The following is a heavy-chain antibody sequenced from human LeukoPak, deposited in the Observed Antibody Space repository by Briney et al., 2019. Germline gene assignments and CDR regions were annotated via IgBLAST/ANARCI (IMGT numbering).Heavy chain of an antibody. D-gene: IGHD3-22*01. CDR3: ARVEYYDSCGHLDY. CDR1: GYTFTGYY. CDR2: INPNSGGT. V-gene: IGHV1-2*02. Sequence: ASVKVSCKASGYTFTGYYMHWVRQAPGQGLEWMGWINPNSGGTIYAQKFQGRVSMTRDTSISTAYMELSRLRSDDTAVYYCARVEYYDSCGHLDYWGQGTLVTVSS. J-gene: IGHJ4*02.